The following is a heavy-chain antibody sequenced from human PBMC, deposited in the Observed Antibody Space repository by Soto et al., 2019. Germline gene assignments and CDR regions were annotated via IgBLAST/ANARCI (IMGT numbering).Heavy chain of an antibody. D-gene: IGHD3-10*01. Sequence: QITLKESGPTLVKPTQTLTLTCTFSGFSLSTSGVGVGWIRQPPGKALEWLALIYWDDDKRYSPSLKRRLTITEDTSKNQEVRTMTNMDPVDTATYYCAHNILWFGELDVMDVWDQGTTVTVSS. CDR3: AHNILWFGELDVMDV. J-gene: IGHJ6*02. V-gene: IGHV2-5*02. CDR1: GFSLSTSGVG. CDR2: IYWDDDK.